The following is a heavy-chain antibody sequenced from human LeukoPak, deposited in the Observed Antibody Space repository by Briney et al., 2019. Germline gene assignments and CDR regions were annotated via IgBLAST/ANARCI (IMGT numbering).Heavy chain of an antibody. J-gene: IGHJ4*02. CDR1: GASIRRHY. D-gene: IGHD2-15*01. Sequence: SETLPLTCTVSGASIRRHYWSWIRQSAGKGLEWMGRIYQSGSNSENTNYNPSLESRVTVAADTSNNQFSLTLNSVTAADTAVYYCARASLSIGGYSSFDYWGQGILVTVSS. V-gene: IGHV4-4*07. CDR2: IYQSGSNSENT. CDR3: ARASLSIGGYSSFDY.